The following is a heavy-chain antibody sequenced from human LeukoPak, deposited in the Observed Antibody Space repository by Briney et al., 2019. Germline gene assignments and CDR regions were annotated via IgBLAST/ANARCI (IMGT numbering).Heavy chain of an antibody. CDR2: IKKDGTEK. CDR1: EFTLKNYW. V-gene: IGHV3-7*01. Sequence: GGSLRLSCVAFEFTLKNYWMTWVLQAPPEGLEWVAGIKKDGTEKNYVPSLKGRSSISRYNANKSLYLQMNGLRAEDTAVYYCARVDDFWSGSPTDYYYYYMDVWGKGTTVTVSS. J-gene: IGHJ6*03. CDR3: ARVDDFWSGSPTDYYYYYMDV. D-gene: IGHD3-3*01.